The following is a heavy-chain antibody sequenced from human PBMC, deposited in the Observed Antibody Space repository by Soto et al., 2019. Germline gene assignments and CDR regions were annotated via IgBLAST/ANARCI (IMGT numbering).Heavy chain of an antibody. CDR3: ARAIRRGGGFDY. CDR2: IYHRGTT. J-gene: IGHJ4*02. CDR1: GGSISSYY. D-gene: IGHD3-10*01. Sequence: QVQLQESGPGLVKPSETLSLTSTVSGGSISSYYWSWIRQPPAKGLEWIGYIYHRGTTNYSPSLKSRVTISADMSKNQFSLKLSSVTAAYTAVYYCARAIRRGGGFDYWGQGTLVTVSS. V-gene: IGHV4-59*01.